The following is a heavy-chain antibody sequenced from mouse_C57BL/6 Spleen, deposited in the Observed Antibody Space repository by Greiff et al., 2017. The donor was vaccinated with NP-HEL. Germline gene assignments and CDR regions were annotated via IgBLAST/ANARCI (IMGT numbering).Heavy chain of an antibody. J-gene: IGHJ4*01. D-gene: IGHD1-1*01. CDR3: ARSITTVVAHYAMDY. CDR1: GYAFSSSW. Sequence: VQVVESGPELVKPGASVKISCKASGYAFSSSWMNWVKQRPGKGLEWIGRIYPGDGDTNYNGKFKGKATLTADKSSSTAYMQLSSLTSEDSAVYFCARSITTVVAHYAMDYWGQGTSVTVSS. V-gene: IGHV1-82*01. CDR2: IYPGDGDT.